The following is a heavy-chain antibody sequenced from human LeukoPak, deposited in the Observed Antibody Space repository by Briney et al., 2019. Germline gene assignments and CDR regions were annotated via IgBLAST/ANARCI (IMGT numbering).Heavy chain of an antibody. V-gene: IGHV3-33*01. CDR2: IWYDGSNK. CDR3: AGLVGDSKEGSFDY. CDR1: GCTFSSYD. J-gene: IGHJ4*02. D-gene: IGHD2-21*01. Sequence: GGSLRLSCAASGCTFSSYDMHWVRQAPGKGLEWVALIWYDGSNKYYANSVRGRFTISRDNSRNTLYLQMNSLRGEDTAVYCCAGLVGDSKEGSFDYWGQGTLVTVSS.